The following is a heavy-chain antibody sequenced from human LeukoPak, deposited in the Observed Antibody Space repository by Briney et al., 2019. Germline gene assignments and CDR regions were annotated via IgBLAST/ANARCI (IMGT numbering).Heavy chain of an antibody. V-gene: IGHV4-34*01. Sequence: PSETLSLTCAVYGGSFSGYYWSWIRQPPGKGLEWIGEINHSGSTNYNPSLKSRVTISVDTSKNQFPLKLSSVTAADTAVYYCARVLRFLEWSPPMDVWGKGTTVTVSS. CDR1: GGSFSGYY. CDR2: INHSGST. CDR3: ARVLRFLEWSPPMDV. J-gene: IGHJ6*03. D-gene: IGHD3-3*01.